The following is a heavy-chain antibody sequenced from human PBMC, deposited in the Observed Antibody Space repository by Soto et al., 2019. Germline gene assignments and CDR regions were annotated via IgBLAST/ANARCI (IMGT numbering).Heavy chain of an antibody. J-gene: IGHJ4*02. CDR3: ARLTEGLAPDFDY. D-gene: IGHD6-19*01. CDR2: IKQDGSEK. CDR1: GFTFSSYW. Sequence: GGSLRLSCAASGFTFSSYWMSWVRQAPGKGLEWVANIKQDGSEKYYVDPVKGRFTISRDNAKNSLYLQMNSLRAEDTAVYYCARLTEGLAPDFDYWGQGTLVTVSS. V-gene: IGHV3-7*01.